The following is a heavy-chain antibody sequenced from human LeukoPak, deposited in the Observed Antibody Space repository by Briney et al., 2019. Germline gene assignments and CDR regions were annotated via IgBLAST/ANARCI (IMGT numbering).Heavy chain of an antibody. V-gene: IGHV4-34*01. CDR3: ARGDCSGGSCRIFDY. CDR2: INHSGST. J-gene: IGHJ4*02. Sequence: SETLSLTCAVYGGSFSGYYWSWIRQPPGKGLEWIGEINHSGSTNYNPSLKSRVTISVDTSKNQFSLKLSSVTAADTAVYYCARGDCSGGSCRIFDYWGQGTLVTVSS. CDR1: GGSFSGYY. D-gene: IGHD2-15*01.